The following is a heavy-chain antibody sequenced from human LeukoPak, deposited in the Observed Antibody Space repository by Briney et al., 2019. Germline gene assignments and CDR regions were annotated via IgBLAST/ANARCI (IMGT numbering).Heavy chain of an antibody. Sequence: GESLKISCKGSGYSFTSYWIGWVRQMPGKGLEWMGIIYPGDSDTRYSPSFQGQVTISADKSISTAYLQWSSLKASDTAMYYCARQNNIGGGQGVALKPTRYFDYWGQGTLVTVSS. CDR1: GYSFTSYW. CDR3: ARQNNIGGGQGVALKPTRYFDY. J-gene: IGHJ4*02. CDR2: IYPGDSDT. V-gene: IGHV5-51*01. D-gene: IGHD2/OR15-2a*01.